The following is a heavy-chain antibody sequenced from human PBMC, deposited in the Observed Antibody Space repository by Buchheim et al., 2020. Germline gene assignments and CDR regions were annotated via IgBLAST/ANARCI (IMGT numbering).Heavy chain of an antibody. CDR2: ISYDGSNK. Sequence: QVQLVESGGGVVQPGRSLRLSCAASGFTFSSYGMHWVRQAPGKGLEWVAVISYDGSNKYYADSVKGRFTISRDNSKNTLYLQMNSLRAEDTAVYYCAKHPGSGCSCWGQG. J-gene: IGHJ4*02. D-gene: IGHD6-19*01. CDR1: GFTFSSYG. CDR3: AKHPGSGCSC. V-gene: IGHV3-30*18.